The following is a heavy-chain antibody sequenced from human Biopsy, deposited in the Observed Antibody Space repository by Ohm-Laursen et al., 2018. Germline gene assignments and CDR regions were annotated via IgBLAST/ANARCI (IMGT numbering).Heavy chain of an antibody. J-gene: IGHJ4*02. CDR1: GYSFTSYY. CDR3: ARSTGWYGDLYYFDY. CDR2: INPSGSTT. V-gene: IGHV1-46*01. D-gene: IGHD6-19*01. Sequence: GSSVKVSCKASGYSFTSYYMHWVRQAPGQGLEWMGMINPSGSTTSYPQIFQGGVTMTRDTSKSAVYMELSSLRSADTAVYFCARSTGWYGDLYYFDYWGQGTLVTVSS.